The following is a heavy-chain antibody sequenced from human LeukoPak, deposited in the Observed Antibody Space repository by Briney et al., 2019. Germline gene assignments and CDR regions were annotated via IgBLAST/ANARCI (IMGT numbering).Heavy chain of an antibody. CDR1: GDSISSGNY. Sequence: PSETLSLTCTVSGDSISSGNYWDWIRQPPGKGLEWIGSIYHSGSTYYNPSLKSRVTVSVDTSKNQFSLKLSSVTAADTAVYYCAREQWLGFAFDIWGQGTMVTVSS. J-gene: IGHJ3*02. V-gene: IGHV4-38-2*02. D-gene: IGHD6-19*01. CDR3: AREQWLGFAFDI. CDR2: IYHSGST.